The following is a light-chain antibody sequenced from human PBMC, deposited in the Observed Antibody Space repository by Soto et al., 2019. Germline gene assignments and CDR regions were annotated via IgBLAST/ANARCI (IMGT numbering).Light chain of an antibody. J-gene: IGKJ4*01. CDR2: GAS. CDR1: QRISSN. CDR3: QQRRSSLT. V-gene: IGKV3-15*01. Sequence: DIVMTQSPATLSVSPGERATLYCKASQRISSNLAWYQQKPGQPPRLLIYGASTRATGIPARFSGSGSGTEFTLTISGLQSEDFALYYCQQRRSSLTFGGGTKVDI.